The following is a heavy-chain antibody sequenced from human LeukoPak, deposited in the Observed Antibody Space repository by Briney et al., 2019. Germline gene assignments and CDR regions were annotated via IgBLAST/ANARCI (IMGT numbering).Heavy chain of an antibody. Sequence: PSETLSLTCAVYGGSFSGYYWSWIRQPPGKGLEWIGEINHSGSTNYNPSLKSRVTISVDTSKNQFSLKLSSVTAADTAVYYCARDGWQATYPWGQGTLVTVSS. CDR1: GGSFSGYY. CDR2: INHSGST. D-gene: IGHD2-15*01. J-gene: IGHJ5*02. V-gene: IGHV4-34*01. CDR3: ARDGWQATYP.